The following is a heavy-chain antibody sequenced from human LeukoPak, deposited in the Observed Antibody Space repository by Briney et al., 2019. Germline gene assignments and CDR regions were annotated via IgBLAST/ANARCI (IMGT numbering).Heavy chain of an antibody. V-gene: IGHV3-72*01. CDR1: GFTFSDHY. D-gene: IGHD1-26*01. CDR2: IRNKANSYTT. Sequence: GGSLRLSCAASGFTFSDHYMDWVRQAPGKGLEWVGRIRNKANSYTTEYAASVKGRFTISRDDSKNSLYLQMNSLKCEDTAVYYCTREWDSGSYYLGYFDYWGQGTLVTVSS. J-gene: IGHJ4*02. CDR3: TREWDSGSYYLGYFDY.